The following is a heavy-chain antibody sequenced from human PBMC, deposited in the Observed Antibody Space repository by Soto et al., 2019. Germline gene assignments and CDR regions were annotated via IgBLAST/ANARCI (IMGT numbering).Heavy chain of an antibody. D-gene: IGHD4-17*01. CDR2: ISAYNGNT. CDR3: ATYGDYSGLPPHDAFDI. Sequence: ASVKVSCKASGYTFTSYGISWVRQAPGQGLEWMGWISAYNGNTNYAQKLQGRVTMTTDTSTSTAYMELRSLRSDDTAVYYCATYGDYSGLPPHDAFDIWGQGTMVTVS. J-gene: IGHJ3*02. V-gene: IGHV1-18*01. CDR1: GYTFTSYG.